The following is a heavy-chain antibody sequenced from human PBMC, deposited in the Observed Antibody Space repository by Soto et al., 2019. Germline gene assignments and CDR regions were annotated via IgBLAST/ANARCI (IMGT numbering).Heavy chain of an antibody. D-gene: IGHD1-26*01. V-gene: IGHV1-46*01. CDR2: INPSGGST. CDR3: ARRGGGYIGFDC. Sequence: ASVKVSCKASGYTFTSYYMHWVRQAPGQGFEWMGIINPSGGSTSYAQKFQGRVTMTRDTSTSTVYMELSSLRSEDTAVYYCARRGGGYIGFDCWGQGTLVTVSS. CDR1: GYTFTSYY. J-gene: IGHJ4*02.